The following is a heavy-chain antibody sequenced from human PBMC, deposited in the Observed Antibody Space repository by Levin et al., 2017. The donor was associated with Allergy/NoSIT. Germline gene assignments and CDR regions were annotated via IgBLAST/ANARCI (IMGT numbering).Heavy chain of an antibody. CDR2: IIPIFGTA. D-gene: IGHD4-17*01. Sequence: KISCKASGGTFSSYAISWVRQAPGQGLEWMGGIIPIFGTANYAQKFQGRVTITADESTSTAYMELSSLRSEDTAVYYCARGPTHYGDYQVDYWGQGTLVTVSS. V-gene: IGHV1-69*01. J-gene: IGHJ4*02. CDR3: ARGPTHYGDYQVDY. CDR1: GGTFSSYA.